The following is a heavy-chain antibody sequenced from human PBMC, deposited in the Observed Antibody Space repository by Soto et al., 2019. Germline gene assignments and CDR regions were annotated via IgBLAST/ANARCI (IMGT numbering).Heavy chain of an antibody. Sequence: QVQLVQSGAEVKKPGASVKVSCKASGYTFTSYAMHWVRQAPGQRLEWMGWINAGNGNTKYSQKLQGRVTITRDTYASTAYMELSSLRSEDTAVYYCASSYSNYALIDYYYYGMDVWGQGTTVTVSS. CDR2: INAGNGNT. V-gene: IGHV1-3*01. J-gene: IGHJ6*02. CDR1: GYTFTSYA. CDR3: ASSYSNYALIDYYYYGMDV. D-gene: IGHD4-4*01.